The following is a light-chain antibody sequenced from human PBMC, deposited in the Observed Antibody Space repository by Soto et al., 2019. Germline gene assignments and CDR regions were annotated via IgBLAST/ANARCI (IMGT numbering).Light chain of an antibody. CDR1: SGSIASNY. Sequence: NFMLTQPHSVSESPGKTVIISCTRSSGSIASNYVQWYQQRPGSAPTTVIYEDNQRPSGVPDRFSGSIDSSSNSASLTISGLKTEDEADYYCQSYDSSNPHVVFGGGTKLTVL. J-gene: IGLJ2*01. CDR3: QSYDSSNPHVV. V-gene: IGLV6-57*04. CDR2: EDN.